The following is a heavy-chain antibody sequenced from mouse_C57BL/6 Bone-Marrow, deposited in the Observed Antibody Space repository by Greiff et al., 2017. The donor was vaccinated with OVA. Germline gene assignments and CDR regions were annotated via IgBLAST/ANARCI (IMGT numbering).Heavy chain of an antibody. CDR1: GFTFTDYY. D-gene: IGHD1-1*01. J-gene: IGHJ2*01. CDR2: IRNKANGYTT. V-gene: IGHV7-3*01. CDR3: ARDYYGSSYYFDY. Sequence: EVKLVESGGGLVQPGGSLSLSCAASGFTFTDYYMSWVRQPPGKALEWLGFIRNKANGYTTEYSASVKGRFTISRDNSQSILYLQMNALGAEDSATYYCARDYYGSSYYFDYWGQGTTLTVSS.